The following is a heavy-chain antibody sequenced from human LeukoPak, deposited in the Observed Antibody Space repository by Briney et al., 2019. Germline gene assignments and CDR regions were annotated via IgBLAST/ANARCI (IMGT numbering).Heavy chain of an antibody. J-gene: IGHJ4*02. CDR3: ARGSGWYSEY. V-gene: IGHV5-51*01. CDR2: IYPSDSDI. CDR1: GYRFISYW. D-gene: IGHD6-19*01. Sequence: GESLKISCKGSGYRFISYWIGWVRQMPGKGLEWMGIIYPSDSDIRYSPSFQGQVTISADKSISTAYLQWSSLKASDTAMYFRARGSGWYSEYWGQGTLVTVSS.